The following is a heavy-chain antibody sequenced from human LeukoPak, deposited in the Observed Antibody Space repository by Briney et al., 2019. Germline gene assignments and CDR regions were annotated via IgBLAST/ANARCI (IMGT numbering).Heavy chain of an antibody. V-gene: IGHV4-39*07. CDR2: IYHSGST. CDR3: ARRSSSGYYPPDY. Sequence: PSETLSLTCTVSGGSISSGDYYWSWIRQPPGKGLEWIGSIYHSGSTYYNPSLKSRVTISVDTSKNQFSLKLSSVTAADTAVYYCARRSSSGYYPPDYWGQGTLVTVSS. J-gene: IGHJ4*02. CDR1: GGSISSGDYY. D-gene: IGHD3-22*01.